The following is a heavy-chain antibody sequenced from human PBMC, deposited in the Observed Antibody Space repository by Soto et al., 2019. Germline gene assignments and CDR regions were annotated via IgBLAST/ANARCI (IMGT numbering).Heavy chain of an antibody. Sequence: QVQLQESGPGLVKHSETLSLTCTVSGGSMSSYSWTWIRQPPGKGLEWIGYIYYSGSTSYNPSLKSRVTISIDTSKNQFSLKVNSVTAADTAVYYCARVSSSWSNYFDYWGQGTPVTVSS. J-gene: IGHJ4*02. CDR2: IYYSGST. V-gene: IGHV4-59*01. CDR1: GGSMSSYS. D-gene: IGHD6-13*01. CDR3: ARVSSSWSNYFDY.